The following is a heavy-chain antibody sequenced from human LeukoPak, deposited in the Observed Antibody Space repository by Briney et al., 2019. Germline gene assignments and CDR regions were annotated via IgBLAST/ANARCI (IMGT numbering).Heavy chain of an antibody. CDR1: GFTFSSYA. D-gene: IGHD5-18*01. Sequence: QTGGSLRLSCAASGFTFSSYAMSWVRQAPGKGLEWVSAISGSGGSTCYADSVKGRFTISRDNSKNTLYLQMTSLRAEDTAVYYCAKDLIYSYGLWDYWGQGTLVTVSS. J-gene: IGHJ4*02. CDR3: AKDLIYSYGLWDY. V-gene: IGHV3-23*01. CDR2: ISGSGGST.